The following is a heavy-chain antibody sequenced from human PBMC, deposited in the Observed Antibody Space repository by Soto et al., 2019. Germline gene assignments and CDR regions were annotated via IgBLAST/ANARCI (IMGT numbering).Heavy chain of an antibody. J-gene: IGHJ4*02. V-gene: IGHV3-21*01. CDR2: ISSSSSYI. CDR3: ARENYDSSGYYYFDY. Sequence: KPGGSLRLSCAASGFTFSSYSMNWVRQAPGKGLEWVSSISSSSSYIYYADSVKGRFTISRDNAKNSLYLQMNSLRAEDTAVYYCARENYDSSGYYYFDYWGQGTLVTVSS. CDR1: GFTFSSYS. D-gene: IGHD3-22*01.